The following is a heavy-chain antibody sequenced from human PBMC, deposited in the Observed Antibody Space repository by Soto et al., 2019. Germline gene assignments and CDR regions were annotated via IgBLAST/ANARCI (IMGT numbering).Heavy chain of an antibody. CDR2: IYPGDSDT. CDR1: GYSFTSYW. Sequence: GESLKISCKGSGYSFTSYWIGWVRQMPGKGLEWMGIIYPGDSDTRYSPSFQGQVTISADKSISTAYLQWSSLKASDTAMYYCARGYYDYVWGSYRYLDAFDIWGQGTMVTVSS. D-gene: IGHD3-16*02. V-gene: IGHV5-51*01. J-gene: IGHJ3*02. CDR3: ARGYYDYVWGSYRYLDAFDI.